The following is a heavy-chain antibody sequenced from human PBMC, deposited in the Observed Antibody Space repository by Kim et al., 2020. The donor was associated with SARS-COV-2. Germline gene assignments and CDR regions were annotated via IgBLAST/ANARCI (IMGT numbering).Heavy chain of an antibody. Sequence: SETLSLTCTVSGGSISSYYWSWIRQPPGKGLEWIGYIYYSGSTNYNPSLKSRVTISVDTSKNQFSLKLSSVTAADTAVYYCARSHFWSGYSYYFDYWGQGTLVTVSS. V-gene: IGHV4-59*08. J-gene: IGHJ4*02. CDR2: IYYSGST. CDR3: ARSHFWSGYSYYFDY. D-gene: IGHD3-3*02. CDR1: GGSISSYY.